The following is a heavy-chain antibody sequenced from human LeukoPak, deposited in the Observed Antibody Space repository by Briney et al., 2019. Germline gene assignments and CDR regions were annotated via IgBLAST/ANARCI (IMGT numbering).Heavy chain of an antibody. J-gene: IGHJ5*02. V-gene: IGHV1-8*01. CDR2: MNPNSGKT. Sequence: ASVKVSCKASGYTFTSYDINWVRQAAGQGLEWMGYMNPNSGKTGYAQKFQGRVTMTRDTSINTAYMELSSLRSEDTAMYYCARDDSVVVPYNWFDPWGQGTLVTVSS. D-gene: IGHD2-2*01. CDR1: GYTFTSYD. CDR3: ARDDSVVVPYNWFDP.